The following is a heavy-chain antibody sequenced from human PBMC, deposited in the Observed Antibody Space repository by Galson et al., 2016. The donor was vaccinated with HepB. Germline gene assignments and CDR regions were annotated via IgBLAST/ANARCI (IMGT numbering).Heavy chain of an antibody. V-gene: IGHV3-74*01. Sequence: SLRLSCAASGFTFSSYWMHWVRQAPGKGLVWVSRITRDGSITNDADSVKGTCTTDRDNAKNTLHLQMSSLGAEDTAVYHCARALGGDEDYWGQGTLVTVSS. CDR1: GFTFSSYW. D-gene: IGHD4-17*01. CDR3: ARALGGDEDY. J-gene: IGHJ4*02. CDR2: ITRDGSIT.